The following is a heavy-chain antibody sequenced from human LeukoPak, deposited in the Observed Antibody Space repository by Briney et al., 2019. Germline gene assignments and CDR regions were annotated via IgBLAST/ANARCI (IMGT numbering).Heavy chain of an antibody. D-gene: IGHD3-22*01. V-gene: IGHV1-18*01. CDR3: ASDARDYYDSSGYVK. CDR1: GYTFTSYG. CDR2: ISAYNGNT. Sequence: ASVKVSCKASGYTFTSYGISWVRQAPGQGLEWMGGISAYNGNTNYAQKLQGRVTMTTDTSTSTAYMELRSLRSDDTAVYYCASDARDYYDSSGYVKWGQGTLVTVSS. J-gene: IGHJ4*02.